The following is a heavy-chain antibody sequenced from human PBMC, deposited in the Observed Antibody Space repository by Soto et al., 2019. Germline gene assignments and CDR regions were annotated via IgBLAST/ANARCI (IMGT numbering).Heavy chain of an antibody. CDR3: AALWFGELAFNY. CDR1: GYSISSGYY. CDR2: VYHNGIM. J-gene: IGHJ4*01. V-gene: IGHV4-38-2*02. Sequence: PSETLSLTCSVSGYSISSGYYWGWVRQAPGKGLEWLGSVYHNGIMFHNPSFQSRVTISVDKSKNQFSLNLRSVTAADTAVYYCAALWFGELAFNYWGHGILVTVSS. D-gene: IGHD3-10*01.